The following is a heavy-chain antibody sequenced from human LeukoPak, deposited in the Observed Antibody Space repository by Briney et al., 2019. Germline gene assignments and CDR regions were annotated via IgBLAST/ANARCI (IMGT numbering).Heavy chain of an antibody. CDR1: GYSFTSYW. D-gene: IGHD3-16*02. CDR2: IYPGDSDT. CDR3: ARFVRGSYPNQYYFDY. Sequence: AGESLKISCKGSGYSFTSYWIGWVRQMPGKGLEWMGIIYPGDSDTRYSPSFQGQVTISADKSISTAYLQWSSLKASDTAMYYCARFVRGSYPNQYYFDYWGQGTLVTVSS. V-gene: IGHV5-51*01. J-gene: IGHJ4*02.